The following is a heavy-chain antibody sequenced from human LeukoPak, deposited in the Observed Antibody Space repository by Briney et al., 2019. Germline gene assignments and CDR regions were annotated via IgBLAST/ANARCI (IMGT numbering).Heavy chain of an antibody. D-gene: IGHD3-22*01. CDR1: GFSFTYYA. V-gene: IGHV3-23*01. CDR2: ISGSGGST. J-gene: IGHJ4*02. CDR3: AKDFNGNYYSLWKF. Sequence: GGSLRLSCAASGFSFTYYAMNWVRQAPGKGLEWVSAISGSGGSTYYADSVKGRFTISRDNSKNTLYLQMNSLRPEDTAVYYCAKDFNGNYYSLWKFWGQGTLVTVSS.